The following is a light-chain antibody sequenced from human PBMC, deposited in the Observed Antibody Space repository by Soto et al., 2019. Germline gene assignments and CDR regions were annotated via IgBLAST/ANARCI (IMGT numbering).Light chain of an antibody. V-gene: IGKV3-15*01. J-gene: IGKJ2*01. CDR1: QSVSSN. CDR3: QQYNNWPYT. CDR2: GAS. Sequence: EIVMTQSPATRSVSPGERATLSCKASQSVSSNLAWYQQKPGQAPRLLIYGASTRATGIPARFSGSRSGTEFTLTLSSLQSEDFAIYYCQQYNNWPYTFGQGTKLEIK.